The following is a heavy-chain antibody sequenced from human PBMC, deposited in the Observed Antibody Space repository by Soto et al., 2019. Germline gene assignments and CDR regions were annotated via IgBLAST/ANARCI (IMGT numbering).Heavy chain of an antibody. J-gene: IGHJ3*02. CDR3: ARSTPGNPFDI. Sequence: EVQLVESGGGLVKPGGSLRVSCAASGFSFTSYTMNWVRQAPGKGLEWVASISAGGRSIYYADSLKGRSTVSRDNAKSSLYLQMNSLRAEDTAVCHCARSTPGNPFDIWGQGTMVTVSS. V-gene: IGHV3-21*01. CDR1: GFSFTSYT. D-gene: IGHD3-10*01. CDR2: ISAGGRSI.